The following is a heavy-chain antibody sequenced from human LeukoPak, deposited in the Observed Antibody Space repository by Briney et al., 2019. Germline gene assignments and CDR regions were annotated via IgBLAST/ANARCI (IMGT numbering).Heavy chain of an antibody. V-gene: IGHV3-21*01. D-gene: IGHD5-18*01. J-gene: IGHJ4*02. CDR1: GFTFSSYR. Sequence: PGGSLRLSCAASGFTFSSYRMNWVRQAPGKGLEWVSSISSSSTYIYYTDSVKGRFTISRDSAKNSLYLQMNSLRAEDTAVYYCASSPNSYGHFDYWGQGTLVTVSS. CDR2: ISSSSTYI. CDR3: ASSPNSYGHFDY.